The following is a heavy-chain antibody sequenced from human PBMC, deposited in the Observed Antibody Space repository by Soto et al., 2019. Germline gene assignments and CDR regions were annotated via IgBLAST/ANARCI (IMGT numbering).Heavy chain of an antibody. V-gene: IGHV3-33*01. J-gene: IGHJ6*03. CDR3: ARERTFGDNKHNYMDV. Sequence: QVQLVESGGGVVQPGRSLRLSCAASEFTFSRHGMHWVRQSPGKGLQWVGVRWSDGSNEVYVDSVKGRFIISRDNSKNILYLQMNSLRAEDTAVYYCARERTFGDNKHNYMDVWGTGITVTVSS. D-gene: IGHD3-10*01. CDR2: RWSDGSNE. CDR1: EFTFSRHG.